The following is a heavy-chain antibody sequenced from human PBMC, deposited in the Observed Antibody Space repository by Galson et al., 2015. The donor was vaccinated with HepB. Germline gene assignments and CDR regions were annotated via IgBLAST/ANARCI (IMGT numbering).Heavy chain of an antibody. J-gene: IGHJ6*02. CDR1: GYTFTSYT. Sequence: SVKVSCKASGYTFTSYTMHWVRQAPGQSLEWMGWISTGNGNTKYSQKFQDRVTITRDTPASTAYMELTSLTYEDTAVYYCARDRIMVATGIYYGMDVWGQGTTVTVSS. V-gene: IGHV1-3*04. D-gene: IGHD2-15*01. CDR2: ISTGNGNT. CDR3: ARDRIMVATGIYYGMDV.